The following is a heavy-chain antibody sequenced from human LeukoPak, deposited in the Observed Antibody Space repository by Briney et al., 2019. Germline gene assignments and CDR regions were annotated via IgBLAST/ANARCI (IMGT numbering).Heavy chain of an antibody. CDR2: IIPIFGTA. Sequence: GSSVKVPCEASGGTFSSYAISWVRQAPGQGLEWMGRIIPIFGTANYAQKFQGRVTITTDESTSTAYMELSSLRSEDTAVYYCAREHSYYYDSSGYNWGQGTLVIVSS. D-gene: IGHD3-22*01. CDR1: GGTFSSYA. CDR3: AREHSYYYDSSGYN. V-gene: IGHV1-69*05. J-gene: IGHJ4*02.